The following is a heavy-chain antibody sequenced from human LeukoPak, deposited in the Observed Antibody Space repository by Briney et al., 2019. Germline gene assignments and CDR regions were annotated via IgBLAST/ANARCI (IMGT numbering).Heavy chain of an antibody. D-gene: IGHD5-24*01. J-gene: IGHJ4*02. CDR1: GFTFSIYA. V-gene: IGHV3-23*01. CDR3: AKDGVATSDWQHDY. CDR2: ISGSGGGT. Sequence: GGSLRLSCAASGFTFSIYAMTWLRQAPGKGLQWVSAISGSGGGTYYADSVKGRFTVSRDNSKNTLYLQMNSLRADATALYYCAKDGVATSDWQHDYWGQGTLVTVSS.